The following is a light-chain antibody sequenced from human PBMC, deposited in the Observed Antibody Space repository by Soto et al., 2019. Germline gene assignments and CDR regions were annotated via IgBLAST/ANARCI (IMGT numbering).Light chain of an antibody. V-gene: IGLV2-14*03. CDR3: SSYTSSNTYV. J-gene: IGLJ1*01. CDR1: SSDVGGYNY. CDR2: DVS. Sequence: QSALTQPASVSGSPGQSITISCTGTSSDVGGYNYVSWYQQHPGKAPKLLIYDVSNRPSGVSHRFSGSKSDNTASLTISGHQVDYEADNNCSSYTSSNTYVFGTGTKLTVL.